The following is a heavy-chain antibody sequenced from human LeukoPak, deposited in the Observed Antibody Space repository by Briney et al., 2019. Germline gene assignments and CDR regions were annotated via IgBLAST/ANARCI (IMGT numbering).Heavy chain of an antibody. CDR3: ARGQEYFDWLPFQNYYYGMDV. Sequence: ASVKVSCKASGGTFSSYAISWVRQAPGQGLEWMGWINPNSGGTNYAQKLQGRVTMTTDTSTSTAYMELRSLRSDDTAVYYCARGQEYFDWLPFQNYYYGMDVWGQGTTVTVSS. J-gene: IGHJ6*02. V-gene: IGHV1-18*01. CDR1: GGTFSSYA. CDR2: INPNSGGT. D-gene: IGHD3-9*01.